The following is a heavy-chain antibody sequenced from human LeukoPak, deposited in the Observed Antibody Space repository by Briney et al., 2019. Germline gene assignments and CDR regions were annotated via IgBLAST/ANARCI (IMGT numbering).Heavy chain of an antibody. CDR1: GGSISSYY. CDR2: IYTSGST. Sequence: PSETLSLTCTVSGGSISSYYWSWIRQPAGKGLEWIGRIYTSGSTNCNPSLKSRVTMSVDTSKNQFSLKLSSVTAADTAVYYCARGGEYCSSTSCYYDSWGQGTLVTVSS. D-gene: IGHD2-2*01. V-gene: IGHV4-4*07. J-gene: IGHJ4*02. CDR3: ARGGEYCSSTSCYYDS.